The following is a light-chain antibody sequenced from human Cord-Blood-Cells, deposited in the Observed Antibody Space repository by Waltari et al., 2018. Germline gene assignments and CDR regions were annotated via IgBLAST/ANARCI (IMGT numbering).Light chain of an antibody. CDR3: SSYTSSSTLDV. V-gene: IGLV2-14*01. CDR1: SSDVRGYNY. J-gene: IGLJ1*01. CDR2: DVS. Sequence: SALTPPPSVSGSADQSITISCPGTSSDVRGYNYVSWYQQHPGKAPKLMIYDVSNRPSGVSNRFSGSKSGNTASLTISGLQAEDEADYYCSSYTSSSTLDVFGTGTKVTVL.